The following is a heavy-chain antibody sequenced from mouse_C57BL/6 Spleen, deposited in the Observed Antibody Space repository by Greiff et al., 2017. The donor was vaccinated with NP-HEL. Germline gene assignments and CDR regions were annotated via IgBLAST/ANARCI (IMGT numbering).Heavy chain of an antibody. CDR3: ARAYGNYEGAMDY. CDR1: GFTFSDYG. J-gene: IGHJ4*01. D-gene: IGHD2-1*01. CDR2: ISSGSSTI. Sequence: EVQLVESGGGLVKPGGSLKLSCAASGFTFSDYGMHWVRQAPEKGLEWVAYISSGSSTIYYADTVKGRFTISRDNAKNTLFLQMTSLRSEDTAMYYCARAYGNYEGAMDYWGQGTSVTVSS. V-gene: IGHV5-17*01.